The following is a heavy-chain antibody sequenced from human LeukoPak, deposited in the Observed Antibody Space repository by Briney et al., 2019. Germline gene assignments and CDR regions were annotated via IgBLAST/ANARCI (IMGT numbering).Heavy chain of an antibody. CDR2: ISTYNGNI. J-gene: IGHJ4*02. CDR1: GYTFTSYG. D-gene: IGHD3-3*01. CDR3: ARDGVSGVCNY. V-gene: IGHV1-18*01. Sequence: ASVKVSCKASGYTFTSYGISWVRQAPGQGLEWMGWISTYNGNINYAQKLQGRVTMSTDTSTSTAYMELRSLRSDDTAVYYCARDGVSGVCNYWGQGTLVTVSS.